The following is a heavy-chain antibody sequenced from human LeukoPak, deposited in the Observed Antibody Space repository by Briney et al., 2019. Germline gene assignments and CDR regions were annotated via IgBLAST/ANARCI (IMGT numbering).Heavy chain of an antibody. CDR2: IYYSGST. CDR3: AGAFRAVAGVFDY. Sequence: SETLSLTCTVSGVSISSYYWSWIRQPPGKGLEWIGYIYYSGSTNYNPSLKSRVTISVDTSKNQFSLKLSSVTAADTAVYYCAGAFRAVAGVFDYWGQGTLVTVSS. J-gene: IGHJ4*02. D-gene: IGHD6-19*01. V-gene: IGHV4-59*01. CDR1: GVSISSYY.